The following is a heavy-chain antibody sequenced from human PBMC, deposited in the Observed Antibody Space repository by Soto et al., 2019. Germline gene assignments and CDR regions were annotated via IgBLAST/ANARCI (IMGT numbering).Heavy chain of an antibody. CDR1: GFTFSSYA. Sequence: EVQLLESGGGLVQPGGSLRLSCAASGFTFSSYAMSWVRQAPGKGLEWVSAISGSGGSTYYADSVKGRFTISRDNSKNTLYLQMNSLRAEDTAVDYCAKALGTALYSSGPYYFDYWGQGTLVTVSS. CDR3: AKALGTALYSSGPYYFDY. J-gene: IGHJ4*02. D-gene: IGHD6-19*01. V-gene: IGHV3-23*01. CDR2: ISGSGGST.